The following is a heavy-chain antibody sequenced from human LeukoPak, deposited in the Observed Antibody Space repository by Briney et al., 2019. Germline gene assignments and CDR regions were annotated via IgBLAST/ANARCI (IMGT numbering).Heavy chain of an antibody. CDR3: TTDIQIAVADATLDY. Sequence: GGSLRLSCAASGFTFSDYYMGWIRQAPGKGLEWVGRIKSKTDGGTTDYAAPVKGRFTISRDDSKNTLYLQMNSLKTEDTAVYYCTTDIQIAVADATLDYWGQGTLVTVSS. CDR2: IKSKTDGGTT. V-gene: IGHV3-15*01. CDR1: GFTFSDYY. D-gene: IGHD6-19*01. J-gene: IGHJ4*02.